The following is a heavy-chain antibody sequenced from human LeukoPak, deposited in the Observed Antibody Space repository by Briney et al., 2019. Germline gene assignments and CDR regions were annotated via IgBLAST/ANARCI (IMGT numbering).Heavy chain of an antibody. Sequence: PSETLSLTCAVYGGSFSGYYWSWVRQPPGKGLEWIGEINHSGSTNYNPSLRSRVTVSVHTSRNQLSLKLSSVTAADTAVYYCARQWLVSPLFDYWGQGTLVTVSS. CDR3: ARQWLVSPLFDY. J-gene: IGHJ4*02. D-gene: IGHD6-19*01. V-gene: IGHV4-34*01. CDR1: GGSFSGYY. CDR2: INHSGST.